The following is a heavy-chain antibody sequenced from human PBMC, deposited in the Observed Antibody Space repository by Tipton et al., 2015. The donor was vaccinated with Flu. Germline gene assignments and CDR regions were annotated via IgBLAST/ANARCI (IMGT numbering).Heavy chain of an antibody. D-gene: IGHD5-24*01. CDR1: GGSFSGYY. CDR2: INHSGST. J-gene: IGHJ4*02. Sequence: TLSLTCAVYGGSFSGYYWSWIRQPPGKGLEWIGEINHSGSTNYNPSLKSRVTISVDTSKNQFSLKLSSVTAADTAVYYCARGREVATISDGGQGTLVTVSS. CDR3: ARGREVATISD. V-gene: IGHV4-34*01.